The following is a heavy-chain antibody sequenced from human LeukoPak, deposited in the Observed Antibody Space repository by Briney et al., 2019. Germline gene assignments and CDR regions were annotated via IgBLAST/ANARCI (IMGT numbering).Heavy chain of an antibody. Sequence: GGSLRLSCAASGFTFSSYWMSWMRQAPGKGLEWVANIKYDGNEEYYVDSVRGRFTISRDNAKNSLYLQLNSLRVEETAVYYCKSGGAAPGSFDYWGQGTLVTVSP. V-gene: IGHV3-7*01. D-gene: IGHD1-1*01. CDR3: KSGGAAPGSFDY. J-gene: IGHJ4*02. CDR1: GFTFSSYW. CDR2: IKYDGNEE.